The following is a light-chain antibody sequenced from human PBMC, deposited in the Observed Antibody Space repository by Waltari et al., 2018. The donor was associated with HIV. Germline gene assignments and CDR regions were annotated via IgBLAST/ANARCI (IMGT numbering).Light chain of an antibody. Sequence: QSALTQPASVSGSPGQSITLSCTGASSDGGRYNYVSWYQHHQGKAPKLIIYDVSNRPSVVSNRFSGSKSGTTASLTISGLQAEDEADYYCSSYTSSRTVVFGGGTKLTVL. CDR1: SSDGGRYNY. J-gene: IGLJ2*01. CDR3: SSYTSSRTVV. V-gene: IGLV2-14*03. CDR2: DVS.